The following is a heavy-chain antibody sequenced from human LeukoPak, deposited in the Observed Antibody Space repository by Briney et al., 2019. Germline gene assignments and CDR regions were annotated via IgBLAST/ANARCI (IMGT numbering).Heavy chain of an antibody. CDR1: GFTFSSYA. J-gene: IGHJ6*02. D-gene: IGHD1-26*01. CDR2: ISYDGSKK. V-gene: IGHV3-30-3*01. Sequence: GGSLRLSCAASGFTFSSYAMHWVRQAPGKGLEWVTIISYDGSKKYYAESVKGRFTISRDNSKNTLYLQMNSLRAEDTAVYHCAKEWPWENYYYGMNVWGQGTTVTVSS. CDR3: AKEWPWENYYYGMNV.